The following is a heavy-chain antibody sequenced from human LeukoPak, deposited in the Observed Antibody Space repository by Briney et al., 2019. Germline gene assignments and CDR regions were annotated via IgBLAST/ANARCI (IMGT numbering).Heavy chain of an antibody. J-gene: IGHJ6*03. D-gene: IGHD4-23*01. CDR2: IYTSGST. Sequence: PSETLSLTCTVSGGSISSYYWSWIRQPAGKGLQWIGLIYTSGSTNYNPSLKSRVTMSVDTSKNQFSLKLSSATAADTAVYYCARGNYGGNIYYYYHMDVWGTGTTVSVSS. V-gene: IGHV4-4*07. CDR3: ARGNYGGNIYYYYHMDV. CDR1: GGSISSYY.